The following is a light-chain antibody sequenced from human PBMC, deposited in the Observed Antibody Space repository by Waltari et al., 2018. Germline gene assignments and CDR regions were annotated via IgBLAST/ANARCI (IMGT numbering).Light chain of an antibody. CDR2: DAS. V-gene: IGKV3-15*01. J-gene: IGKJ5*01. Sequence: EILMTQSPATLSVSPGERATISCRASQSIASNLAWYQQRPDQPPRLLIFDASTRATGVPARFSGSGSGTEFTLTIRTLQSEDSAVYYCQQYNVWPPITFGQGTRLEIK. CDR1: QSIASN. CDR3: QQYNVWPPIT.